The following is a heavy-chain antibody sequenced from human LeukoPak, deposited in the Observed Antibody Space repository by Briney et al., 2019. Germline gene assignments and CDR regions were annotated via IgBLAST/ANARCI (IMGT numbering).Heavy chain of an antibody. D-gene: IGHD3-10*01. CDR1: GGSISSGDYY. J-gene: IGHJ4*02. CDR3: ARESNKVVRGVIITHAFDY. Sequence: SETLSLTCTVSGGSISSGDYYWSWIRQPPGKGLEWIGYIYYSRSTYYNPSLKSRVTISVDTSKNQFSLKLSSVTAADTAVYYCARESNKVVRGVIITHAFDYWGQGTLVTVSS. CDR2: IYYSRST. V-gene: IGHV4-30-4*08.